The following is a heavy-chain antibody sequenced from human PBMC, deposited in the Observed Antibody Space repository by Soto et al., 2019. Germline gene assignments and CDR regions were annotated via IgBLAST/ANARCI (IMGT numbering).Heavy chain of an antibody. CDR1: GGSISSHC. J-gene: IGHJ4*02. D-gene: IGHD3-22*01. CDR2: INYSGST. Sequence: SETLSLTCTVSGGSISSHCWSWIRQPPGKRLEWIGNINYSGSTNYNPSLKSRVTISVDTSKNQLSLRLSSVTAADTAMYYCARGGGSSGVWGQGILVTVSS. V-gene: IGHV4-59*11. CDR3: ARGGGSSGV.